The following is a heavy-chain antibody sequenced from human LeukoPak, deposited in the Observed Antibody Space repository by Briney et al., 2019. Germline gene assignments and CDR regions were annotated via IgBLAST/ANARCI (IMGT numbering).Heavy chain of an antibody. Sequence: PGGSLRLSCAASGFTFSSYWMSWVRQAPGKGLEWVANIKQDGSEKYYVDSVKGRFTISRDNAKNSLYLQMNSLRAEDTAVYYCARGPYYYDSSGYFIPDNNNYYYYMDVWGKGTTVTVSS. CDR1: GFTFSSYW. V-gene: IGHV3-7*03. CDR2: IKQDGSEK. CDR3: ARGPYYYDSSGYFIPDNNNYYYYMDV. J-gene: IGHJ6*03. D-gene: IGHD3-22*01.